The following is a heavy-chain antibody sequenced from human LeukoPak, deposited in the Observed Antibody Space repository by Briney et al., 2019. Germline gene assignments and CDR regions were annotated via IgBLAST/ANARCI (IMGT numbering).Heavy chain of an antibody. CDR2: IYYSGST. Sequence: SETLSLTCTVSGGSISSYYWSWIRQPPGKGLEWIGYIYYSGSTNYNPSLKSRVTISVDTSKNQFSLKLSSVTAADTAVYYCARREPVTTPYYYYYMDVWGIGTTVTVSS. D-gene: IGHD4-17*01. V-gene: IGHV4-59*08. J-gene: IGHJ6*03. CDR3: ARREPVTTPYYYYYMDV. CDR1: GGSISSYY.